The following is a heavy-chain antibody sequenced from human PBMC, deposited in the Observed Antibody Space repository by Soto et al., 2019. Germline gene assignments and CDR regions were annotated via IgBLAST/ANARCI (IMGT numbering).Heavy chain of an antibody. D-gene: IGHD6-13*01. J-gene: IGHJ6*02. CDR2: IWYDGSNK. V-gene: IGHV3-33*01. Sequence: PGWSLRLSCASSVFTFISYGMHWVRQAPGKGLEWVAVIWYDGSNKYYADSVKGRFTISRDNSKDTLYLQMNSLRAEDTAVYYCARDSGSSWYYYYYGMDVWGQGTTVTVSS. CDR1: VFTFISYG. CDR3: ARDSGSSWYYYYYGMDV.